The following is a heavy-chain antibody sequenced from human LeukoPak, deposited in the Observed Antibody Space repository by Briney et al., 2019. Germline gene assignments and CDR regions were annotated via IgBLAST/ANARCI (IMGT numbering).Heavy chain of an antibody. J-gene: IGHJ4*02. CDR1: GYSISSGYY. V-gene: IGHV4-38-2*01. CDR2: IYHSGST. Sequence: SETLSLTCAVSGYSISSGYYWGWIRQPPGKGLEWIGIIYHSGSTYYNPSLKSRDTISVDTSKNQFSLKLSSVTAADTAVYYCARGAGTSDYWGQGTLVTVSS. CDR3: ARGAGTSDY. D-gene: IGHD2-2*01.